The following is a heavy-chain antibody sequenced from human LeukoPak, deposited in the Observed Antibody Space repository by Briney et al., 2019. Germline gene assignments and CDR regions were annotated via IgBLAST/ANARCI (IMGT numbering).Heavy chain of an antibody. CDR3: ARDGTMSTRAPGGVPDY. J-gene: IGHJ4*02. CDR2: IIPIFGTA. D-gene: IGHD3-10*02. V-gene: IGHV1-69*06. CDR1: GGTFSSYA. Sequence: ASVKVSCKASGGTFSSYAISWVRQAPGQGLEWMGGIIPIFGTANYAQKFQGRVTITADKSTSTAYMELSSLRSEDTAVYYCARDGTMSTRAPGGVPDYWGQGTLVTVSS.